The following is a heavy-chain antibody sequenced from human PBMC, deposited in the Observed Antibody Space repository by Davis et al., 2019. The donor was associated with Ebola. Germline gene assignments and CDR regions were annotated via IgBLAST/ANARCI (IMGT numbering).Heavy chain of an antibody. CDR3: ARDGGHLRFLEWLFPGY. D-gene: IGHD3-3*01. J-gene: IGHJ4*02. Sequence: GESLKISCTTSGFTFGDYAMSWVRQAPGKGLEWVAVIWYDGSNKYYADSVKGRFTISRDNSKNTLYLQMNSLRAEDTAVYYCARDGGHLRFLEWLFPGYWGQGTLVTVSS. CDR2: IWYDGSNK. CDR1: GFTFGDYA. V-gene: IGHV3-33*01.